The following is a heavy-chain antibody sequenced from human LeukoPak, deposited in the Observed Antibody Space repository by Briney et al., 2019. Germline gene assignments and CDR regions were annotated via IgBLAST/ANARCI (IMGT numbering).Heavy chain of an antibody. CDR1: GYTFTGYY. D-gene: IGHD6-13*01. Sequence: ASVKVSCKASGYTFTGYYMHWVRQAPGQGLEWMGWINPNSGGTSYAQKFQGRVTMTRDTSISTAYMELSRLRSDDTAVYYCAREMPAAAGSDAFDIWGQGTMVTVSS. J-gene: IGHJ3*02. CDR3: AREMPAAAGSDAFDI. V-gene: IGHV1-2*02. CDR2: INPNSGGT.